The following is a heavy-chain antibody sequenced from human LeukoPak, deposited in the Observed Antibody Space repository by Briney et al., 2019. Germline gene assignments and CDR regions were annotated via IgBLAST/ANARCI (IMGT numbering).Heavy chain of an antibody. CDR3: LHRLGVGGGDDWFDS. J-gene: IGHJ5*01. Sequence: RVSGPTLVTPTQTLTLTCTLSGLSLTGSGVGVGWIRQPPGNALEWLVGVYWDDEKRYRPSLRNRLTVTEDASKNQVVLTMTNMDPVDTGTYFCLHRLGVGGGDDWFDSSGQGTQATVSS. CDR2: VYWDDEK. CDR1: GLSLTGSGVG. V-gene: IGHV2-5*02. D-gene: IGHD3-16*01.